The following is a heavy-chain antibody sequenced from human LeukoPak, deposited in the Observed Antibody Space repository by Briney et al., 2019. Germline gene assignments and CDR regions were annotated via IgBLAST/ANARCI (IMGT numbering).Heavy chain of an antibody. Sequence: GGSLRLSCAASGFTFSSSAMHWVRQAPGKGLEYVSAISSNGGRTYYANSVKGRFTISRDNSKNTVFLQMGSLRTEDMAVYYCARGEPDCAGDYLHSFDIWGKGTLVTVSS. CDR2: ISSNGGRT. J-gene: IGHJ3*02. CDR1: GFTFSSSA. CDR3: ARGEPDCAGDYLHSFDI. D-gene: IGHD2-21*02. V-gene: IGHV3-64*01.